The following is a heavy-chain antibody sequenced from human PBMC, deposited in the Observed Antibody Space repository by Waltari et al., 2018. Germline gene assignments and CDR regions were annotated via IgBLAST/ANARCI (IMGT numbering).Heavy chain of an antibody. D-gene: IGHD2-21*02. Sequence: EVQLVESGGGLVQSGGSLRLSCAASGFTFSDHDMDWVRQAPEKGLEWVGRTRNKAHSYTTECAASVKGRFTISRDDSKNSLHLQMNSLKIEDTAVYYCARDLDGDSNLDYWGQGTLVTVSS. CDR2: TRNKAHSYTT. CDR1: GFTFSDHD. J-gene: IGHJ4*02. V-gene: IGHV3-72*01. CDR3: ARDLDGDSNLDY.